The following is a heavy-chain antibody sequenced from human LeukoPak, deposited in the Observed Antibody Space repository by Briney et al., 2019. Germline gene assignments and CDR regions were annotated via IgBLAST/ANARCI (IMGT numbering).Heavy chain of an antibody. J-gene: IGHJ6*03. CDR1: GYTFTGYY. CDR3: ASSAADRYYYYYMDV. Sequence: ASVKVSCKASGYTFTGYYMHWVRQAPGQGLEWMGWINPNSGGTNYAQKFQGRVTMTRDTSISTAYMELSRLRSDDTAVYYCASSAADRYYYYYMDVWGKGTTVTVSS. D-gene: IGHD6-13*01. CDR2: INPNSGGT. V-gene: IGHV1-2*02.